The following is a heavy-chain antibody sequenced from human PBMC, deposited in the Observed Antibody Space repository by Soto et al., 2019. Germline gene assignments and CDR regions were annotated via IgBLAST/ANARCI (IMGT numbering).Heavy chain of an antibody. Sequence: PSETLSLTCTVSGGSIGNFYWGWFRQPPGKGLEWIGYAYYSGSTNYSPSLTSRVTISLDTINNQFSLRLTSMTAADTAVYFCARVNSGYEAHRQYFYYIDVWGKGATVTVSS. CDR2: AYYSGST. D-gene: IGHD5-12*01. CDR3: ARVNSGYEAHRQYFYYIDV. J-gene: IGHJ6*03. CDR1: GGSIGNFY. V-gene: IGHV4-59*01.